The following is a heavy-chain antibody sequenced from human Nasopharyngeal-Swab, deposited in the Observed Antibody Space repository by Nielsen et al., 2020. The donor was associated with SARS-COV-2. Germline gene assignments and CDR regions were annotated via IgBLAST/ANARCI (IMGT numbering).Heavy chain of an antibody. J-gene: IGHJ4*02. CDR2: ISGYDGNI. Sequence: ASVKVSCKVSGYSFTSYGISWVRQAPGQGLEWMGWISGYDGNIKYAQNFQDRATMTTDTSTSTAYMGLRSLRSDDTAVFYCARAGYSSSLDSWGQGTLVTVSS. V-gene: IGHV1-18*01. CDR3: ARAGYSSSLDS. CDR1: GYSFTSYG. D-gene: IGHD6-13*01.